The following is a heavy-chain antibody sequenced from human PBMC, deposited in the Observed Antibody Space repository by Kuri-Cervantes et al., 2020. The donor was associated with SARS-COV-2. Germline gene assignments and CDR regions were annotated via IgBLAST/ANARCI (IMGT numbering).Heavy chain of an antibody. V-gene: IGHV4-34*08. J-gene: IGHJ5*01. Sequence: GSLRLSCAASGFTVSSNYMSWVRQAPGKGLEWIGEINHSGSTNYNPSLKSRVTISVDTSKNQFSLKLSSVTAADTAVYYCALVAVYYDSSGYYYWFDSWGQGTLVTVSS. CDR2: INHSGST. CDR1: GFTVSSNY. D-gene: IGHD3-22*01. CDR3: ALVAVYYDSSGYYYWFDS.